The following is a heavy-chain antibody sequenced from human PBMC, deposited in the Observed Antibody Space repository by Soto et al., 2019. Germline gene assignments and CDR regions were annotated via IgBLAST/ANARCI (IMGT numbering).Heavy chain of an antibody. J-gene: IGHJ6*02. CDR3: AKDRVPAAMPGWVNYYYGMDV. Sequence: GGSLRLSCAASGFTFSSYGMHWVRQAPGKGLEWVAVISYDGSNKYYADSVKGRFTISRDNSKNTPYLQMNSLRAEDTAVYYCAKDRVPAAMPGWVNYYYGMDVWGQGTTVTVSS. V-gene: IGHV3-30*18. CDR2: ISYDGSNK. D-gene: IGHD2-2*01. CDR1: GFTFSSYG.